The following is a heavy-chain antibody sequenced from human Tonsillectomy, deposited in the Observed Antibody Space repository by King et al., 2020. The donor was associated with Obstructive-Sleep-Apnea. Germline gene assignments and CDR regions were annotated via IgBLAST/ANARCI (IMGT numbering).Heavy chain of an antibody. J-gene: IGHJ6*02. Sequence: VQLVESGGGVVQPGRSLRLSCAASGFTFSSYGMHWVRQAPGKGREWVAVIWYDGSNKYYADSVKGRFTISRDNSKNTLYLQMNSRRAEDTAVYYCARDRYDILTGYSPLDYYYGMDVWGQGTTVTVSS. CDR3: ARDRYDILTGYSPLDYYYGMDV. D-gene: IGHD3-9*01. CDR2: IWYDGSNK. V-gene: IGHV3-33*01. CDR1: GFTFSSYG.